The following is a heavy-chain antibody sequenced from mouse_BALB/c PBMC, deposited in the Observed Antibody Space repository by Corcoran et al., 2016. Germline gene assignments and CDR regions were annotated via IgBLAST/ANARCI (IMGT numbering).Heavy chain of an antibody. CDR1: GYSFTGYY. D-gene: IGHD2-4*01. Sequence: EVQLQQSGPELVKPGASVKISCKASGYSFTGYYMHWVKQSHVKSLEWIGRINPYNGATSYNQNFKDKASLTVDKSSSTAYMELHSLTSEDSAVYYCARDYDYWYFDVWGAGTTVTVS. J-gene: IGHJ1*01. CDR3: ARDYDYWYFDV. CDR2: INPYNGAT. V-gene: IGHV1-26*01.